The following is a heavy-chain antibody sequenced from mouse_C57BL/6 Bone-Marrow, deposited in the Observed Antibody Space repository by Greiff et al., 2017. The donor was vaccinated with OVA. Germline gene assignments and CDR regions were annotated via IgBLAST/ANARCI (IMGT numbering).Heavy chain of an antibody. CDR3: ARSSTMVTPMDY. J-gene: IGHJ4*01. CDR1: GFTFSSYG. Sequence: DVMLVESGGDLVKPGGSLKLSCAASGFTFSSYGMSWVRQTPDKRLEWVATISSGGSYTYYPDSVKGRFTISRDNAKNTLYLQMSSLKSEDTAMYYCARSSTMVTPMDYWGQGTSVTVSS. V-gene: IGHV5-6*02. D-gene: IGHD2-2*01. CDR2: ISSGGSYT.